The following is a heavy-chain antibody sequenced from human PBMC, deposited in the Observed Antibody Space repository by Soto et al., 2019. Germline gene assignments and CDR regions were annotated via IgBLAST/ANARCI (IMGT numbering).Heavy chain of an antibody. D-gene: IGHD3-10*01. CDR1: AGSITTDY. CDR2: ISSSGIP. CDR3: AREAYTMVRGVIRGYGMDV. J-gene: IGHJ6*02. V-gene: IGHV4-59*01. Sequence: SETLSLTCNVSAGSITTDYWSWIRQAPGRGLQWIGYISSSGIPVYTPSLKSRLSISVDPSKNHFSLALTSVTAADTAVYYCAREAYTMVRGVIRGYGMDVWGQGTTVTVS.